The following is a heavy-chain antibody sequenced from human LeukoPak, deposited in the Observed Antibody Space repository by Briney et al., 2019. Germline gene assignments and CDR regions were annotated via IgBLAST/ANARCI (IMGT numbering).Heavy chain of an antibody. D-gene: IGHD3-10*01. Sequence: GSLSLSCAASGFTFSSYWMHWVRQAPGKGLVWVSRINSDGSSTSYADSVKGRFTISRDNAKNTLYLQMNSLRAEDTAVYYCAREHDYGSGSSYFYYWGQGTLVTVSS. V-gene: IGHV3-74*01. CDR3: AREHDYGSGSSYFYY. CDR2: INSDGSST. CDR1: GFTFSSYW. J-gene: IGHJ4*02.